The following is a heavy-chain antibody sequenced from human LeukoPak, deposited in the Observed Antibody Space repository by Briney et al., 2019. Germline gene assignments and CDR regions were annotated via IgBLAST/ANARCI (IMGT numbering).Heavy chain of an antibody. V-gene: IGHV3-23*01. CDR1: GFTFNNYG. Sequence: GGSLRLSCAASGFTFNNYGMSWVRQAPGKGLEWVSGISGSGGSTYYADSVKGRFTISRDNSKNTLYLQMNSLRAEDTAVYYCAKMRPSSGWCYDYWGQGTLVTVSS. CDR3: AKMRPSSGWCYDY. J-gene: IGHJ4*02. D-gene: IGHD6-19*01. CDR2: ISGSGGST.